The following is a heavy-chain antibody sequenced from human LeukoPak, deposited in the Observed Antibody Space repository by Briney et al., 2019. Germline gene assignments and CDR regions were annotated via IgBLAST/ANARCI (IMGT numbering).Heavy chain of an antibody. J-gene: IGHJ4*02. CDR3: TQWGTGGANFDY. CDR2: ISGSGGST. D-gene: IGHD2-8*01. Sequence: TGGSLRLSCAASGFTFNSYAMSWVRQAPGKGLEWVSAISGSGGSTYYADSVKGRFTISRDNSKNTLYLQMNSLRAEDTAVYYCTQWGTGGANFDYWGQGTLVTVSS. CDR1: GFTFNSYA. V-gene: IGHV3-23*01.